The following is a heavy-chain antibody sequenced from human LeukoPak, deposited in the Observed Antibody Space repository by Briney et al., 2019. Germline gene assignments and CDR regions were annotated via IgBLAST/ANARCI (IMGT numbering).Heavy chain of an antibody. CDR2: IYTSGST. CDR3: ARETSVRFDILTGYYSDEWFDP. J-gene: IGHJ5*02. CDR1: GGSISSGSHY. D-gene: IGHD3-9*01. Sequence: PSETLSLICTVSGGSISSGSHYWSWIRQPAGKGLEWIGRIYTSGSTNYNPSLKSRATISVDTSKNQFSLKLSSVTAADTAVYYCARETSVRFDILTGYYSDEWFDPWGQGTLVTVSS. V-gene: IGHV4-61*02.